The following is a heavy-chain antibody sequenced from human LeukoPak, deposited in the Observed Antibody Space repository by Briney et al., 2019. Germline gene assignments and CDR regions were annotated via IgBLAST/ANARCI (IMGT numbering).Heavy chain of an antibody. Sequence: KSGGSLRLSCAASGFTFSSYSMNWVRQAPGKGLEWVSSISSSSSYIYYADSVKGRFTISRDNAKNSLYLQMNSLRAEDTAVYYCARDKKTDDYGDYRPWVVDYWGQGTLVTVSS. CDR1: GFTFSSYS. D-gene: IGHD4-17*01. CDR3: ARDKKTDDYGDYRPWVVDY. V-gene: IGHV3-21*06. J-gene: IGHJ4*02. CDR2: ISSSSSYI.